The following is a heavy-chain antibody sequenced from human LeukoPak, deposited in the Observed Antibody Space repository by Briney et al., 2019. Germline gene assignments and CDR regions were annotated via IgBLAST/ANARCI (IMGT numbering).Heavy chain of an antibody. CDR3: ARERSGPDI. V-gene: IGHV4-59*11. D-gene: IGHD3-10*01. CDR1: GGSINNHY. Sequence: SETLSLTCTVSGGSINNHYWTWIRQPPGKGLEWIGYIYYTGSTSYNPSLRSRVTMSVDTSKNQFSLKLSSVTAADTAVYYCARERSGPDIWGRGTLVTVAS. J-gene: IGHJ2*01. CDR2: IYYTGST.